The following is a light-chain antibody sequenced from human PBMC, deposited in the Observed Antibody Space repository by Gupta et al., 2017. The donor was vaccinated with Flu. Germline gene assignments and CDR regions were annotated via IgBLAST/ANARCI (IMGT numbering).Light chain of an antibody. CDR2: KAS. J-gene: IGKJ2*03. Sequence: IEMTQSPSALSASGGDRGTITGRASQAISRWLAWFQPRLVTAPKLLIYKASRVQSGVPSRFSGGGSGTEFTLTISSLQQNDSAIYFCQQDSVQYSFGQGTKLEI. V-gene: IGKV1-5*03. CDR1: QAISRW. CDR3: QQDSVQYS.